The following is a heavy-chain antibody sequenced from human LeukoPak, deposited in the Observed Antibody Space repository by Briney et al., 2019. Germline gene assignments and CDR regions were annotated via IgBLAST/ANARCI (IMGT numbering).Heavy chain of an antibody. Sequence: SETLSLTCTVSGGSISSGSYYWSWIRQPAGKGLEWIGRIYTSGSTNYNPSLKSRVTISVDTSKNQFSLKLSSVTAADTAVYYCARVYGSGSYFIDYWGQGTLVTVSS. CDR1: GGSISSGSYY. CDR2: IYTSGST. CDR3: ARVYGSGSYFIDY. D-gene: IGHD3-10*01. V-gene: IGHV4-61*02. J-gene: IGHJ4*02.